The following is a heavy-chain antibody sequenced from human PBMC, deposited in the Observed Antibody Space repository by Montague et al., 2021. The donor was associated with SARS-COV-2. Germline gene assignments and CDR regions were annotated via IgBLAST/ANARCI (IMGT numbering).Heavy chain of an antibody. Sequence: SETLSLTCTVSGGSISSYYWSWIRQPPGKGLEWIGYIYYSGGTNYNPPLKSRVTISVDTSKNQFSLKLSSVTAADTAVYYCARGSGWMGNALDIWGQGTMVTVSS. V-gene: IGHV4-59*01. CDR2: IYYSGGT. CDR1: GGSISSYY. CDR3: ARGSGWMGNALDI. D-gene: IGHD6-19*01. J-gene: IGHJ3*02.